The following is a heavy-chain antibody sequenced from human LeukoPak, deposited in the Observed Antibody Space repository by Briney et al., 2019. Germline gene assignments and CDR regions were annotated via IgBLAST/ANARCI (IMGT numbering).Heavy chain of an antibody. D-gene: IGHD3-10*01. CDR3: ARHRGYYYGSGSYLY. CDR2: INHSGST. V-gene: IGHV4-39*01. CDR1: GGSISSSSYY. Sequence: SETLSLTCTVSGGSISSSSYYWGWIRQPPGKGLEWIGEINHSGSTNYNPSLKSRVTISVDTSKNQFSLKLSSVTAADTAVYYCARHRGYYYGSGSYLYWGQGTLVTVSS. J-gene: IGHJ4*02.